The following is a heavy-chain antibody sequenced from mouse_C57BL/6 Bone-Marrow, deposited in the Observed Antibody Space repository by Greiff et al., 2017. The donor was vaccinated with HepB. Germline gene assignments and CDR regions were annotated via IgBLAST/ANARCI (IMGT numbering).Heavy chain of an antibody. D-gene: IGHD1-1*01. CDR2: IYPRSGNT. CDR3: VYGSRHVYYFDF. CDR1: GYTFTSYG. J-gene: IGHJ2*01. V-gene: IGHV1-81*01. Sequence: QVQLKESGAELARPGASVKLSCKASGYTFTSYGISWVKQRTGQGLEWIGEIYPRSGNTYYNEKFKGKATLTADKSSSTAYMELRSLTSEDSAVYFCVYGSRHVYYFDFWGKGTTLTVSS.